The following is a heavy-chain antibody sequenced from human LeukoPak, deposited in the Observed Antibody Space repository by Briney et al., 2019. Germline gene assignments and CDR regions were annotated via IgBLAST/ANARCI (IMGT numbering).Heavy chain of an antibody. CDR1: GYTFTGNY. J-gene: IGHJ4*02. V-gene: IGHV1-2*02. CDR3: ARVGVGYCSGGSCYFY. CDR2: INPNSGGT. D-gene: IGHD2-15*01. Sequence: ASVKVSCKASGYTFTGNYMHWVRQAPGQGLEWMGWINPNSGGTNYAQKFQGRVTMTRDTSISTAYMELSRLRSDDTAVYYCARVGVGYCSGGSCYFYWGQGTLVTVSS.